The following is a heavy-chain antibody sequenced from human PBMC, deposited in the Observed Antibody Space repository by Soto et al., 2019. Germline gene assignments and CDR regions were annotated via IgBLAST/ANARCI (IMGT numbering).Heavy chain of an antibody. CDR2: ISAYTGNT. CDR1: GYTFTSYG. CDR3: AGDNGYESDY. V-gene: IGHV1-18*01. D-gene: IGHD5-12*01. Sequence: QVQLVQSGAEVKKPGASVKVSCKASGYTFTSYGIIWVRQAPGQGLEGMGGISAYTGNTNYAQKPQGRVTMTTDTATSTAYMELRSLGSDDTAVYYCAGDNGYESDYWGQGTLVTVSS. J-gene: IGHJ4*02.